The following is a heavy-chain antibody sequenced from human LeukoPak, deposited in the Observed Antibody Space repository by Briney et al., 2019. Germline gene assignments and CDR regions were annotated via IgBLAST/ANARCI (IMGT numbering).Heavy chain of an antibody. D-gene: IGHD6-19*01. CDR1: GFTFSSSA. J-gene: IGHJ4*02. CDR2: IIGVAT. CDR3: AKPYSSGWYAFDS. Sequence: GGSLRLSCAASGFTFSSSAMSWVRQTPGKGLEWVSTIIGVATCYADSVRGRFTISRDNAKNTLYLQLISLRADDTALYYCAKPYSSGWYAFDSWGKGTLVTVSS. V-gene: IGHV3-23*01.